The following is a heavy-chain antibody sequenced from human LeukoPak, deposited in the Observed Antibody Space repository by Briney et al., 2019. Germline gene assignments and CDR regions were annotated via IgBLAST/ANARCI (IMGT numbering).Heavy chain of an antibody. Sequence: ASVKVSCKASGYTFTSYYMHRARQAPGQGLEWMGIINPSGGSTSYAQKFQGRVTMTRDTSTSTVYMELSSLRSEDTAVYYCARDSGSGSPDDYWGQGTLVTVSS. J-gene: IGHJ4*02. CDR2: INPSGGST. CDR1: GYTFTSYY. V-gene: IGHV1-46*01. CDR3: ARDSGSGSPDDY. D-gene: IGHD3-10*01.